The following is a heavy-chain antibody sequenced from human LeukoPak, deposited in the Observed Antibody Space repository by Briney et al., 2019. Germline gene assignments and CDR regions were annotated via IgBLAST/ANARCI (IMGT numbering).Heavy chain of an antibody. CDR2: IYPKSRDT. V-gene: IGHV1-2*02. Sequence: ASVKVSCKASGFTFTDYYMHWVRQAPGQGLDWMGYIYPKSRDTNYEQNFQGRVTMTSDTSMSTVYMELTGLRSDDTAVYYCARDEAADGTNALDVWGQGTMVTVSS. CDR3: ARDEAADGTNALDV. CDR1: GFTFTDYY. D-gene: IGHD6-13*01. J-gene: IGHJ3*01.